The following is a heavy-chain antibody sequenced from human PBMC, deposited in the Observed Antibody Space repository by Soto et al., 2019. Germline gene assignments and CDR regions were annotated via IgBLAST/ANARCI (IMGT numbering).Heavy chain of an antibody. CDR2: IYPVDSDA. D-gene: IGHD3-9*01. CDR3: ARQADYTILTGYFYYFDY. Sequence: GESLKISCKSSGYSFTDYWIGWVRQMPGKGLEWMGIIYPVDSDARYSPSFQGQVTISVDTSINTAFLRWNSLTASDTAMYYCARQADYTILTGYFYYFDYWGQGSLVTVSS. CDR1: GYSFTDYW. J-gene: IGHJ4*02. V-gene: IGHV5-51*01.